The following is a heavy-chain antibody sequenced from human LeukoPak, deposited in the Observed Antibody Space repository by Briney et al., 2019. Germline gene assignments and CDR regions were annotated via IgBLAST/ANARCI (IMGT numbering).Heavy chain of an antibody. CDR3: ARCLGFLIGSSWYPDAFDI. V-gene: IGHV4-38-2*02. D-gene: IGHD6-13*01. CDR2: VYHVGTT. Sequence: SETLSLTCTVSGYSISSGYFWGWIRQPPGQGLEWIGVYHVGTTDYNPSLKSRVTISVDRSKNQMSLKLSSVTAADTAVYYCARCLGFLIGSSWYPDAFDIWGQGTMVTVSS. CDR1: GYSISSGYF. J-gene: IGHJ3*02.